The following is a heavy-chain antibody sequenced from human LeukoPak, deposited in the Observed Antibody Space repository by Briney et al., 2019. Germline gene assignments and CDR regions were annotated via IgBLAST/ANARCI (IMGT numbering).Heavy chain of an antibody. V-gene: IGHV3-21*01. J-gene: IGHJ4*02. D-gene: IGHD3-3*01. CDR1: GFPFRSYN. CDR2: ISSSSSYI. Sequence: GGSLGLSCAASGFPFRSYNMNWVRPAPGRGLEWVSSISSSSSYIYYADSVKGRFTISRDNAKNSLYLQMNSLRAEDTAVYWCARDYIAYDPLDYWGQGTLVTVSS. CDR3: ARDYIAYDPLDY.